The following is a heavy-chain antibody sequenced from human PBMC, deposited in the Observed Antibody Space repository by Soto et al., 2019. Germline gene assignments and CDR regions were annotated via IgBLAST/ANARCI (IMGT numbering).Heavy chain of an antibody. CDR3: ARQVYIVVVVAATNWFDP. D-gene: IGHD2-15*01. J-gene: IGHJ5*02. Sequence: LSLTCTVSGGSISSSSYYWGWIRQPPGKGLEWIGSIYYSGSTYYNPSLKSRVTISVDTSKNQFSLKLSSVTAADTAVYYCARQVYIVVVVAATNWFDPWGQGTLVTVSS. CDR1: GGSISSSSYY. V-gene: IGHV4-39*01. CDR2: IYYSGST.